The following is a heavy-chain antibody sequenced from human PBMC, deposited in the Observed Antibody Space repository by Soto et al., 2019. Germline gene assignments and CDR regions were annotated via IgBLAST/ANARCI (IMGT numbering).Heavy chain of an antibody. D-gene: IGHD4-4*01. CDR2: IIPILGIT. V-gene: IGHV1-69*02. Sequence: QVQLVQSGAEVKKPGSSVKVSCRASGGTLTSDTISWVRQAPGQGLEWMGRIIPILGITNYAQNFQGRVTITADKSRTTAYMELSSLRSEDMAIYYCARSETTAAFDKWGQGTMVIVSS. CDR3: ARSETTAAFDK. J-gene: IGHJ3*02. CDR1: GGTLTSDT.